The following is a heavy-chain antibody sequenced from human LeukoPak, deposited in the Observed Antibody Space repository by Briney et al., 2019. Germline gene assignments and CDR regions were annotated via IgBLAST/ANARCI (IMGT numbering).Heavy chain of an antibody. J-gene: IGHJ6*02. V-gene: IGHV4-31*03. CDR3: ARGTTIFGVVIASLSGMDV. Sequence: SETLSLTCTVSGGSISSGGYYWSWLRQHPGKGLEWIGYIYYSGSTYYNPSLKSRVTISVDTSKNQFSLKLSSVTAADTAVYYCARGTTIFGVVIASLSGMDVWGQGTTVTVSS. D-gene: IGHD3-3*01. CDR2: IYYSGST. CDR1: GGSISSGGYY.